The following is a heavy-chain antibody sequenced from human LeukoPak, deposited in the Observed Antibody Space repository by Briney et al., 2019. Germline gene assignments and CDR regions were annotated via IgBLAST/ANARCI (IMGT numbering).Heavy chain of an antibody. CDR3: AITPNRGYSYGMT. J-gene: IGHJ5*02. Sequence: ASVKVSCKASGYTFTSYYMHWVRQAPGQGLEWMGIINPSGGSTSYAQKFQGRVTITADKSTSTAYMELSSLRSEDTAVYYCAITPNRGYSYGMTWGQGTLVTVSS. CDR2: INPSGGST. D-gene: IGHD5-18*01. V-gene: IGHV1-46*01. CDR1: GYTFTSYY.